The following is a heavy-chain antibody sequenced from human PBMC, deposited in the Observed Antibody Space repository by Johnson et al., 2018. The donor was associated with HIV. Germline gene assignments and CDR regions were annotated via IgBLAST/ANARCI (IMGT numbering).Heavy chain of an antibody. V-gene: IGHV3-NL1*01. CDR1: GFIFSNYG. Sequence: QVQLVESGGGVVQPGGSLRLSCAASGFIFSNYGMHWVRQAPGKGLEWVSAISGSGGSTYYADSVKGRFTISRDNSKNTLYLQMNSLRAEDTAVYYCASGRVGGNDAFDIWGQGTVVTLSS. CDR2: ISGSGGST. CDR3: ASGRVGGNDAFDI. D-gene: IGHD2-15*01. J-gene: IGHJ3*02.